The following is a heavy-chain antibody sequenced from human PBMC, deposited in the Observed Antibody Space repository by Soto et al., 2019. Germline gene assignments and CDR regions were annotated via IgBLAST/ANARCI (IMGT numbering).Heavy chain of an antibody. J-gene: IGHJ6*02. CDR2: ISWNSGSI. V-gene: IGHV3-9*01. CDR1: GFTFDDYA. CDR3: AKETLVGATRPYYYGMDV. Sequence: LRLSCAASGFTFDDYAMHWVRQAPGKGLEWVSGISWNSGSIGYADSVKGRFTISRDNAKNSLYLQMNSLRAEDTALYYCAKETLVGATRPYYYGMDVWGQGTTVTVSS. D-gene: IGHD1-26*01.